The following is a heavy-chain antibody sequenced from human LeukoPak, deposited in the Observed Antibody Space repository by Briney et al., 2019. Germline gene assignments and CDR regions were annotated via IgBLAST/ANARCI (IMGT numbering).Heavy chain of an antibody. J-gene: IGHJ4*02. CDR1: GFTFSNYW. CDR3: AREGVPYAGDY. CDR2: IKQDGSEK. Sequence: GGSLRLSCAASGFTFSNYWMRWVRQAPGKGLEWVANIKQDGSEKNYVDPVKGRFTIPRDNAKNAQYLQMNSLRAEDTAIYYCAREGVPYAGDYWGQGTLVTVSS. D-gene: IGHD3-10*01. V-gene: IGHV3-7*01.